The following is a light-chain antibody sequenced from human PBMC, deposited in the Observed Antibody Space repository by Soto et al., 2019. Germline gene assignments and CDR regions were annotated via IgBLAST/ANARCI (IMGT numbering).Light chain of an antibody. J-gene: IGKJ3*01. V-gene: IGKV3D-20*02. CDR2: GAS. Sequence: MVLTKSRGTRCLYTPEGASLSCRAMQSVSGDYLAWYQSKPGQAPRLLIHGASNRATGIPDRFSGSGSGTDFTLTIGRLEPEDFAVYYCQPRSTWPRFTFGPVTNVDIK. CDR1: QSVSGDY. CDR3: QPRSTWPRFT.